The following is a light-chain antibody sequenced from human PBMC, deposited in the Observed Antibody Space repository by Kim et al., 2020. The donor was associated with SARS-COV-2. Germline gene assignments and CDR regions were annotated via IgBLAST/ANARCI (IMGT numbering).Light chain of an antibody. CDR1: KLGDKY. V-gene: IGLV3-1*01. Sequence: SYELTQPPSVSVSPGQTASITCSGDKLGDKYVCWYQQKPGQSPVRVIYEDSRRPSGIPERFLGSNSGNTATLTISGTQAMDEADYYCQAWDSSTGVFGAGTQLTVL. CDR2: EDS. CDR3: QAWDSSTGV. J-gene: IGLJ3*02.